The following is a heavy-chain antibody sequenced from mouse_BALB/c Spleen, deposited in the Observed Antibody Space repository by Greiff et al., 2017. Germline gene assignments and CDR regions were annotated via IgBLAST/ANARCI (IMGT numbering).Heavy chain of an antibody. V-gene: IGHV5-17*02. J-gene: IGHJ4*01. Sequence: EVKLVESGGGLVQPGGSRKLSCAASGFTFSSFGMHWVRQAPEKGLEWVAYISSGSSTIYYADTVKGRFTISRDNPKNTLFLQMTSLRSEDTAMYYCACGYYAMDYWSQGTSVTVSS. CDR1: GFTFSSFG. CDR3: ACGYYAMDY. CDR2: ISSGSSTI.